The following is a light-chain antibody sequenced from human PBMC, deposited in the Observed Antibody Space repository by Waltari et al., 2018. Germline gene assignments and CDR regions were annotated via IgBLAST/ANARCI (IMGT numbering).Light chain of an antibody. CDR2: DVN. V-gene: IGLV2-11*01. Sequence: QSALPQPRSVSGSPGPSVPITCPGTSTDVGAYTYVTWYQQHPGKAPKPIIYDVNKWPSGVPDRFSGSKSGNTASLTISGLQAEDEADYYCCSRTGRDSVIFGGGTKVTVL. CDR3: CSRTGRDSVI. CDR1: STDVGAYTY. J-gene: IGLJ2*01.